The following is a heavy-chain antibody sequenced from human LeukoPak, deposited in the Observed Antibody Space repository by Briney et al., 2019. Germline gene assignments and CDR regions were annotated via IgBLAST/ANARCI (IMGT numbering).Heavy chain of an antibody. CDR2: ISSSSSYT. V-gene: IGHV3-11*03. J-gene: IGHJ4*02. CDR3: ARYCSSTTCYDY. Sequence: PGGSLRLSCAASGFTFSDYYMSWIRQAPGKGLEWVSYISSSSSYTNYADSVKGRFIISRDNAKNSLYLQMNSLRAEDTAVYYCARYCSSTTCYDYWGQGTLVTVSS. CDR1: GFTFSDYY. D-gene: IGHD2-2*01.